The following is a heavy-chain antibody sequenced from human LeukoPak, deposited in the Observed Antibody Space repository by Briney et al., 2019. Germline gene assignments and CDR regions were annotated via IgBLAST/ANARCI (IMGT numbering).Heavy chain of an antibody. J-gene: IGHJ4*02. D-gene: IGHD1-14*01. Sequence: GGSLRLSCAASGLTFSNYAMSWVRQAPGKGLEWVANIKQNGSEETYIDSVKGRFIISRDNAKSSLSLQMNSLRGEDTAVYYCADPGMGYWGQGALVTVSS. CDR3: ADPGMGY. CDR2: IKQNGSEE. V-gene: IGHV3-7*01. CDR1: GLTFSNYA.